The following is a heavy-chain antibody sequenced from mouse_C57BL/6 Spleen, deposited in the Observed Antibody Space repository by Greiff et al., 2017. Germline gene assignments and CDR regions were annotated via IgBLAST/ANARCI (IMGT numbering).Heavy chain of an antibody. CDR1: GYTFTDYN. V-gene: IGHV1-22*01. CDR3: ARGAVVARDYAMDY. Sequence: DVKLQESGPELVKPGASVKMSCKASGYTFTDYNMHWVKQSHGKSLEWIGYINPNNGGTSYNQKFKGKATLTVNKSSSTAYMELRSLTSEDSAVYYCARGAVVARDYAMDYWGQGTSGTVSS. CDR2: INPNNGGT. D-gene: IGHD1-1*01. J-gene: IGHJ4*01.